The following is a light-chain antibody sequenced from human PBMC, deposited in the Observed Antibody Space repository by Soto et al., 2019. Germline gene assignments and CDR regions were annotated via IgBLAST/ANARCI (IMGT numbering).Light chain of an antibody. CDR2: AAS. CDR3: QQSYSTPPWT. V-gene: IGKV1-39*01. J-gene: IGKJ1*01. CDR1: QSISFY. Sequence: IQVTQSAAALSASVGDRVTITCRASQSISFYLYWYQQKPGNAPKVLIYAASNLQTGVPSRFSGSGSGSDFTLTINSLHPEDFATYYCQQSYSTPPWTFGQGTKVDIK.